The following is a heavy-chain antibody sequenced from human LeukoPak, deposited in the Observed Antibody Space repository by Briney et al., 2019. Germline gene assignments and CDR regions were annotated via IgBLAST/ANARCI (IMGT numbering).Heavy chain of an antibody. CDR3: ARGQHSYRGGDCSTYYFDY. J-gene: IGHJ4*02. V-gene: IGHV1-69*05. D-gene: IGHD2-21*02. CDR2: IIPIFGTA. CDR1: GGTFSSYA. Sequence: SVKVSCKASGGTFSSYAISWVRQAPGQGIEWMGGIIPIFGTANYAQKFQGRVTITTDESTSTAYMELSSLRSEDTAVYYCARGQHSYRGGDCSTYYFDYWGQGTLVTVSS.